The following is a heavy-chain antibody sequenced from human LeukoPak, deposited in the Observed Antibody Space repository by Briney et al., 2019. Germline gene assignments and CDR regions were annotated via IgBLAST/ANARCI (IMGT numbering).Heavy chain of an antibody. CDR1: GFTFSSYA. CDR3: ARGDPHSYYYYYYMDV. Sequence: GGSLRLSCAASGFTFSSYAISWVRQAPGQGLEWMGRIIPIFGTANYAQKFQGRVTITTDESTSTAYMGLSSLRSEDTAVYYCARGDPHSYYYYYYMDVWGKGTTVTVSS. CDR2: IIPIFGTA. D-gene: IGHD2-21*01. V-gene: IGHV1-69*05. J-gene: IGHJ6*03.